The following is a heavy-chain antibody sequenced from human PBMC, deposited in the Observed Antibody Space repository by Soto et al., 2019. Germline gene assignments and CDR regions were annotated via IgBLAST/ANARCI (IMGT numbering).Heavy chain of an antibody. CDR2: IYYSGST. CDR3: CREGGVSSDGLFYSDS. V-gene: IGHV4-30-4*01. J-gene: IGHJ4*02. D-gene: IGHD1-26*01. Sequence: SETMSLTCTVSGGATTIDNYWTWIRQPPGKGLECLVHIYYSGSTDYNPSLKSLLAILIDTSRNQFSLMLSPVTAADTAVYFCCREGGVSSDGLFYSDSLGQGTLVTVSS. CDR1: GGATTIDNY.